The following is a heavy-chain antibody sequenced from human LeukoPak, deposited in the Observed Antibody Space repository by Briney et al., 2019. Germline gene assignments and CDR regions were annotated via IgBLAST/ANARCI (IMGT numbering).Heavy chain of an antibody. D-gene: IGHD6-19*01. Sequence: ASVKVSCKASGGTFSSYAISWVRQAPGQGLEWMGIINPSGGSTSYAQKFQGRVTTTRDTSTSTVYMELSSLRSEDTAVYYCASRGRPGIAVAGFYYYYGMDVWGQGTTVTVSS. V-gene: IGHV1-46*01. CDR1: GGTFSSYA. CDR3: ASRGRPGIAVAGFYYYYGMDV. J-gene: IGHJ6*02. CDR2: INPSGGST.